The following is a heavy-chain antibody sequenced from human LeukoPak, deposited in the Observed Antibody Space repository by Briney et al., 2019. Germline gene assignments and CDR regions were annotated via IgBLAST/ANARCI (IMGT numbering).Heavy chain of an antibody. CDR2: MNPNSGNT. V-gene: IGHV1-8*01. Sequence: GASVKVSCKASGYTFTSYDINWVRQATGQGLEWMGWMNPNSGNTGYAQKFQGRVTMTRNTSISTAYMELSSLRSEDTAVYNCARGPGLQLLLEYNWFDPWGQGTLVTVSS. J-gene: IGHJ5*02. D-gene: IGHD2-15*01. CDR3: ARGPGLQLLLEYNWFDP. CDR1: GYTFTSYD.